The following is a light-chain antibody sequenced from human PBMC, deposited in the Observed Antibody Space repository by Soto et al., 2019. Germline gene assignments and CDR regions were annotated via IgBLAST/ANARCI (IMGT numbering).Light chain of an antibody. Sequence: QAVVTQPPSASGTPGQRVTISCSGSSSNIATKSVNWYQQLPGTAPKLLIYSNSQRSSGVPDRFSGSKSGTSASLAIRGLQSEDDADYYCAAWDDSLNARYVFGTGTKLTVL. J-gene: IGLJ1*01. CDR2: SNS. CDR3: AAWDDSLNARYV. CDR1: SSNIATKS. V-gene: IGLV1-44*01.